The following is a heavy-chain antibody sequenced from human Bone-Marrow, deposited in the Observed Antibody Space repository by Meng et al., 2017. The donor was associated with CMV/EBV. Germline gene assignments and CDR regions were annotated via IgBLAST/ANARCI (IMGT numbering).Heavy chain of an antibody. V-gene: IGHV3-53*01. J-gene: IGHJ3*02. D-gene: IGHD3-22*01. CDR1: GFTVSSNY. CDR2: IYSGGST. CDR3: AKRGSVVVVIKGAFDI. Sequence: GGSLRLSCAASGFTVSSNYMSWVRQAPGKGLEWVSVIYSGGSTYYADSVKGRFTISRDNSKNTLYLQMNSLRAEDTAVYYCAKRGSVVVVIKGAFDIWGQGTMVTVSS.